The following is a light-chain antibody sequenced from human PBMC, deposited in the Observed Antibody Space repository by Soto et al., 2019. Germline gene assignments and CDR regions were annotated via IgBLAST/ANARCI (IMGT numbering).Light chain of an antibody. J-gene: IGLJ2*01. CDR2: EVN. Sequence: QSALTQPPSASGSPGQSVTISCTGAHSDFGGYNYVSWYQQHPGKAPKLMIFEVNKRPSGVPDRFSGPKFGNTASLTVSGLQAEDEADYYCSSYAGSNNVVFGGGTKLTVL. CDR1: HSDFGGYNY. V-gene: IGLV2-8*01. CDR3: SSYAGSNNVV.